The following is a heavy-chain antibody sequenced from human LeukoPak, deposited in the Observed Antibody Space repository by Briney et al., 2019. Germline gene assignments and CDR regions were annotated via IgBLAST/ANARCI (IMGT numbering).Heavy chain of an antibody. Sequence: GGSLRLSCAASGFTFSSYAMSWVRQAPGKGLEWVSAISGSGGSAYYADSVKGRFTISRDNSKNTLYLQMNSLRAEDTAVYYCAKDRRSGWYYFDYWGQGTLVTVSS. CDR1: GFTFSSYA. V-gene: IGHV3-23*01. J-gene: IGHJ4*02. CDR2: ISGSGGSA. CDR3: AKDRRSGWYYFDY. D-gene: IGHD6-19*01.